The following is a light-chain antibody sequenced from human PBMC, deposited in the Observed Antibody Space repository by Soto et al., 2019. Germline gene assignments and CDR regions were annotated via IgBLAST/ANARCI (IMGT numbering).Light chain of an antibody. V-gene: IGLV3-1*01. Sequence: SYELTQPPSVSVSPGQTASINCSGDKLGDKYACWYQQKPGQSPVLVIYQDSKRPSGIPERFSGSNSGNTATLTISGTQAMDEADYYCQAWDSSTSVFGTRTKLTVL. J-gene: IGLJ1*01. CDR2: QDS. CDR3: QAWDSSTSV. CDR1: KLGDKY.